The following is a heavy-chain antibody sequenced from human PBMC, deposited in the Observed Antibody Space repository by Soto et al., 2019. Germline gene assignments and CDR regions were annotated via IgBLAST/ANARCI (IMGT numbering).Heavy chain of an antibody. CDR2: VSGGGAAT. V-gene: IGHV3-23*01. J-gene: IGHJ2*01. CDR3: VIKVRRFTTPAISWDVEL. CDR1: GFTFINYA. D-gene: IGHD2-15*01. Sequence: EVQLLESGGGLVQPGGSLRLSCKGSGFTFINYAMNWVRQAPEKGLEWVSAVSGGGAATFYADSVKGRITISKDNSNHTVTLDTSSLGVDATPLFCCVIKVRRFTTPAISWDVELWCRGMVVTFSS.